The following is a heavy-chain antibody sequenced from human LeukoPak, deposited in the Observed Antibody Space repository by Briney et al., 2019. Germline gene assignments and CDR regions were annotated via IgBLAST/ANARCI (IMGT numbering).Heavy chain of an antibody. CDR1: GFNFNYFA. D-gene: IGHD4-23*01. CDR3: SRIKYGGNSGYHFDY. CDR2: IGDSGSGG. V-gene: IGHV3-23*01. Sequence: PGGSLRLSCSASGFNFNYFAMSWIRQAPGKRLEWVSTIGDSGSGGSYADSVRGQFTISRDNSKNIVYLQMHSLRVDDSAVYYCSRIKYGGNSGYHFDYWSQGTLVTVSS. J-gene: IGHJ4*02.